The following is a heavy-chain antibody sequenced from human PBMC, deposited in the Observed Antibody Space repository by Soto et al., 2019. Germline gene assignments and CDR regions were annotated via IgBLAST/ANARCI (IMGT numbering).Heavy chain of an antibody. CDR2: IIPIFGTA. D-gene: IGHD3-3*01. J-gene: IGHJ6*02. CDR1: GGTFSSYA. V-gene: IGHV1-69*13. CDR3: ARDLAPDYDFWSGYYRDYYYGMDV. Sequence: SVKVSCKASGGTFSSYAISWVRQAPGQGLEWMGGIIPIFGTANYAQKFQGRVTITADESTSTAYMELSSLRSEDTAVYYCARDLAPDYDFWSGYYRDYYYGMDVWGQGTTVTVSS.